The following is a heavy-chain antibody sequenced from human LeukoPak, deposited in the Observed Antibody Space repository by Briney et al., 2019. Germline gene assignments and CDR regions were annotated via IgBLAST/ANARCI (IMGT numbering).Heavy chain of an antibody. V-gene: IGHV3-48*04. Sequence: SGGSLRLSCAASEFTFSSYSMNWVRQAPGKGLEWVSYISSVGGIIYYADFVRGRFTISRGNAKNSLYLQMNSLRAEDTAVYYCARDPRVLTSGDYYFYMDVWGKGTTVTVSS. D-gene: IGHD4/OR15-4a*01. J-gene: IGHJ6*03. CDR1: EFTFSSYS. CDR3: ARDPRVLTSGDYYFYMDV. CDR2: ISSVGGII.